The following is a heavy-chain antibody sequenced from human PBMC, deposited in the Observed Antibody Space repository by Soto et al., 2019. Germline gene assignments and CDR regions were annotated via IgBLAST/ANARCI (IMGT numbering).Heavy chain of an antibody. J-gene: IGHJ5*02. CDR2: IYHSGST. Sequence: QVQLQESGPGLVKPSETLSLTCTVSGGPVSSGSYYWGWIRQPPGKGLEWIGYIYHSGSTNYNPSLKRRVTISVDTSKHQFSLSLTSVTAAATAVYYCARLSAAWFDPGGQGTLVTVAS. D-gene: IGHD6-19*01. CDR3: ARLSAAWFDP. V-gene: IGHV4-61*01. CDR1: GGPVSSGSYY.